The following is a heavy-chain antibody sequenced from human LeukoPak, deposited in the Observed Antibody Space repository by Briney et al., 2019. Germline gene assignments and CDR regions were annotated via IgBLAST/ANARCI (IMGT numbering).Heavy chain of an antibody. CDR2: ISSSGSTI. D-gene: IGHD3-22*01. CDR1: GFTFSDYY. V-gene: IGHV3-11*04. J-gene: IGHJ4*02. CDR3: ARGRSITMIPSPIFDY. Sequence: PGGSLRLSCAASGFTFSDYYMSWIRQAPGKGLEWVSYISSSGSTIYYADSVKGRFTISRDNAKNSLYLQMNSLRAEDTAVYYCARGRSITMIPSPIFDYWGQGTLVTVSS.